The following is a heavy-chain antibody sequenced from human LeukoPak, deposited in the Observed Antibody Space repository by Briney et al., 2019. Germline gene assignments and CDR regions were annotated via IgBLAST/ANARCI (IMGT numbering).Heavy chain of an antibody. CDR1: GFTFSNDW. CDR2: ISSDGTTT. J-gene: IGHJ4*02. D-gene: IGHD2-15*01. CDR3: AGRWSYDY. Sequence: GGSLRLSCAVPGFTFSNDWMHWVRRAPGKGLVWVSRISSDGTTTNYADSVKGRFTISRDNAKNTLYLQVDSLRAEDTAVYYCAGRWSYDYWGQGTLVTVSS. V-gene: IGHV3-74*01.